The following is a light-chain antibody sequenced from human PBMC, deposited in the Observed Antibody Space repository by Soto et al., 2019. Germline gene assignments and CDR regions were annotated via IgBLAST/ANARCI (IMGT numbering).Light chain of an antibody. Sequence: DIQMTQSPSSLSASVGDRVTITCRASQDIRNNLGWYQQKPGEAPKRLIFLASSLQSGVPSRFSGSGSGTEFTLTINSLQPEDCATYYCLQHNTYPPWTFGQGTKVEIK. CDR3: LQHNTYPPWT. J-gene: IGKJ1*01. V-gene: IGKV1-17*01. CDR1: QDIRNN. CDR2: LAS.